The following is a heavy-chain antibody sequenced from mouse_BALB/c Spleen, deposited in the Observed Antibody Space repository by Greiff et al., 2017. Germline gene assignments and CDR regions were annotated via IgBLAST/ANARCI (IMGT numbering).Heavy chain of an antibody. CDR1: SYTFTDYA. Sequence: VQLQQSGPELVRPGVSVKFSCKGSSYTFTDYAMHWVKQSHAQSLEWIGVISTYYGNTNFNQKFKGKATMTVDKSSSTAYMELARLTSEDSAVYYCARDYGSSYAMDYWGQGTSVTVSS. CDR3: ARDYGSSYAMDY. V-gene: IGHV1-67*01. D-gene: IGHD1-1*01. J-gene: IGHJ4*01. CDR2: ISTYYGNT.